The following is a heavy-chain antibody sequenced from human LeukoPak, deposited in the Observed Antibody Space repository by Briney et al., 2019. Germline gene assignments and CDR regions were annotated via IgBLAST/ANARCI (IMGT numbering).Heavy chain of an antibody. CDR1: GFTFSSYA. CDR3: AKDGGYYYVPQYYFDY. D-gene: IGHD3-10*02. J-gene: IGHJ4*02. Sequence: GGSLRLSCAASGFTFSSYAMHWVRQAPGKGLEWVAVISYDGSNKYYADSVKGRFTISRDNSKNTLYLQMNSLRAEDTAVYYCAKDGGYYYVPQYYFDYWGQGSLVTVSS. CDR2: ISYDGSNK. V-gene: IGHV3-30*04.